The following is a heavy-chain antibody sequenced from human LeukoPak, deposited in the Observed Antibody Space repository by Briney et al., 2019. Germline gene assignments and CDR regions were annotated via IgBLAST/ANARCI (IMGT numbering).Heavy chain of an antibody. CDR1: GGSISLSYYY. CDR3: ARGLWFGELRGQHYFDY. V-gene: IGHV4-39*02. D-gene: IGHD3-10*01. Sequence: SETLSLTCSVSGGSISLSYYYWGWIRQPPGKALEWIGSVYYSGTTSYNPSLKSRVTISVDMSKNHFSLRLSSVTAADTAVYYCARGLWFGELRGQHYFDYWGQGTLVTVSS. J-gene: IGHJ4*02. CDR2: VYYSGTT.